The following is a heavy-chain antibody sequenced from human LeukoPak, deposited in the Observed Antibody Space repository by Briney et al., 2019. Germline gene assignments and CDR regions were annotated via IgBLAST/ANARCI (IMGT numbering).Heavy chain of an antibody. V-gene: IGHV1-69*04. CDR2: IIPIFGIA. CDR3: ARRGHSGSYLGFDP. Sequence: SVTVSCTASGGTFSSYAISWVRQAPGQGLEWMGRIIPIFGIANYAQKFQGRVTITADKSTSTAYMELSSLRSEDTAVYYCARRGHSGSYLGFDPWGQGTLVTVSS. CDR1: GGTFSSYA. D-gene: IGHD1-26*01. J-gene: IGHJ5*02.